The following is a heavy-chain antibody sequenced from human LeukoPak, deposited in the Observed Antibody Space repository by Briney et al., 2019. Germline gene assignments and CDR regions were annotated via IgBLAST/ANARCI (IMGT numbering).Heavy chain of an antibody. Sequence: SETLSLTCTVSGGSISSSSYYWGWIRQPPGKGREWIGSIYYSGSTYYNPSLKSRVTISVDTSKNQFSLKLSSVTAADTAVYYCFSRGWYADSLDYWGQGTLVTVSS. D-gene: IGHD6-19*01. CDR2: IYYSGST. V-gene: IGHV4-39*01. CDR1: GGSISSSSYY. CDR3: FSRGWYADSLDY. J-gene: IGHJ4*02.